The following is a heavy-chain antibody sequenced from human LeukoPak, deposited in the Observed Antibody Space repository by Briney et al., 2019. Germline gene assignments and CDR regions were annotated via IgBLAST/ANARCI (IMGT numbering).Heavy chain of an antibody. Sequence: PSETLSLTCTVSGDSISSYFWSWIRQPPGKGLEWIGYFHDSGSANYNPSLKSRVTISVDTSKNQFSLKLSSVTAADTAVYYCARGGGVPAATYYYYYYMGVWGKGTTVTVSS. CDR3: ARGGGVPAATYYYYYYMGV. J-gene: IGHJ6*03. V-gene: IGHV4-59*12. CDR1: GDSISSYF. CDR2: FHDSGSA. D-gene: IGHD2-2*01.